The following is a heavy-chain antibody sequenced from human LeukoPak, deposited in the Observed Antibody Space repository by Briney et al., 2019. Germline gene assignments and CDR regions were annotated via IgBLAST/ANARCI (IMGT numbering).Heavy chain of an antibody. V-gene: IGHV4-4*07. CDR1: GGSISSYY. Sequence: SETLSLTCTVSGGSISSYYWSWIRPPAGKGLEWIGRIYTSGSTNYNPSLKSRVTMSVDTSKNQFSLKLSSMTAADTAVYYCARGGAVRVVAATDVFDFWGQGTLVTVSS. CDR2: IYTSGST. J-gene: IGHJ4*02. D-gene: IGHD2-15*01. CDR3: ARGGAVRVVAATDVFDF.